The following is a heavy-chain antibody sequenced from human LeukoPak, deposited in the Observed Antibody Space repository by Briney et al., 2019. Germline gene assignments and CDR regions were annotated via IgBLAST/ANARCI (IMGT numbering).Heavy chain of an antibody. D-gene: IGHD6-19*01. CDR2: ISWNSGSI. V-gene: IGHV3-9*01. CDR1: GFIFNNYA. CDR3: AKDNRRHYTSGPNPDSLH. J-gene: IGHJ4*02. Sequence: GGSLRLSCAGSGFIFNNYAMHWVRQPPGKGLEWISGISWNSGSIDYADSVKGRFTISRDNAKNSLYLQMNSLRVEDTAFYYCAKDNRRHYTSGPNPDSLHWGQGALVTVSS.